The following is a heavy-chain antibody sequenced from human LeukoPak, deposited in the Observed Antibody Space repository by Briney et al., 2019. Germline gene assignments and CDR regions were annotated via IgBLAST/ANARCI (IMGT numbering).Heavy chain of an antibody. D-gene: IGHD6-13*01. CDR2: TSGSGGST. CDR1: GFTFSSASGFTFSSYA. Sequence: PGGSLRLSCAASGFTFSSASGFTFSSYAMTWVRQAPGKGLEWVSGTSGSGGSTYYADSVKGRFTSSRDNSKNTLYLQMNSLRAEDTAVYYCAKEAAGAGQYYFDYWGQGTLVTVSS. CDR3: AKEAAGAGQYYFDY. J-gene: IGHJ4*02. V-gene: IGHV3-23*01.